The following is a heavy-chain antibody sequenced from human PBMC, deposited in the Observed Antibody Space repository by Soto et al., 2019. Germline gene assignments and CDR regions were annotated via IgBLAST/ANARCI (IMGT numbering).Heavy chain of an antibody. J-gene: IGHJ5*02. CDR3: ARGVGEGNYYNQYNWFDP. CDR2: MNPNSGNT. V-gene: IGHV1-8*01. CDR1: GYTFTSYD. Sequence: ASVKVSCKASGYTFTSYDINWVRQATGQGFEYLGWMNPNSGNTGYVKKFQGRVTMTTDTSTSTAYMELRSLRSDDTAVYYCARGVGEGNYYNQYNWFDPWCQGTLVNVS. D-gene: IGHD3-10*01.